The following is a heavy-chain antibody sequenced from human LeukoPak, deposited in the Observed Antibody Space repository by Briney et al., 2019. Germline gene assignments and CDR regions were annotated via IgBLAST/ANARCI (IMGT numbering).Heavy chain of an antibody. J-gene: IGHJ4*02. D-gene: IGHD4-17*01. CDR3: ARRIYGDYSDY. Sequence: GESLQISCQGSGYSFTSYWIGWVRQMPGKGLEWMGIIYPGDSDTRYSPSFQGQVTISADKSISTAYLQWSSLEASDTAMYYCARRIYGDYSDYWGQGTLVTVSS. V-gene: IGHV5-51*01. CDR2: IYPGDSDT. CDR1: GYSFTSYW.